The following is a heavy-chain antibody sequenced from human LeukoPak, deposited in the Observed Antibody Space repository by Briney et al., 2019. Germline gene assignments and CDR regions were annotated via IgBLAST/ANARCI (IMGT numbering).Heavy chain of an antibody. CDR1: GFTFSSYS. J-gene: IGHJ4*02. Sequence: GGSLRLSCVASGFTFSSYSINWVRQAPGKGLEWLSYISSGSTTIYYADSVKGRFTISRDNAKNSLYPQMNSLRDEDTAVYYCARDSEQWLVRAYYFDYWGQGTLVTVSS. D-gene: IGHD6-19*01. V-gene: IGHV3-48*02. CDR3: ARDSEQWLVRAYYFDY. CDR2: ISSGSTTI.